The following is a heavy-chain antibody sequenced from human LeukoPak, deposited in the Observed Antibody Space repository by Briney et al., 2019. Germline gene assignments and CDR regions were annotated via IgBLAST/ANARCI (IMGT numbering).Heavy chain of an antibody. J-gene: IGHJ4*02. D-gene: IGHD6-19*01. Sequence: GGSLRLSCAASGFTFSSYAMSGVRRAPGKGREWVSAISGSGGSTYYADSVKGRFTISRDNSKNTLHLQMNSLRAEDTAVSYCASRPSSGIAVAGTSNPHYFDYWGQGTLVTVSS. V-gene: IGHV3-23*01. CDR2: ISGSGGST. CDR3: ASRPSSGIAVAGTSNPHYFDY. CDR1: GFTFSSYA.